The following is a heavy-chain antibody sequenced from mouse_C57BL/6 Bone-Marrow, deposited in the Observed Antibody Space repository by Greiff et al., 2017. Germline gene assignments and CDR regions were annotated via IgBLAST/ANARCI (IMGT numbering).Heavy chain of an antibody. V-gene: IGHV1-5*01. Sequence: VQLKQSGTVLARPGASVKMSCKTSGYTFTSYWMHWVKQRPGQGLEWIGAIYPGNSDTSYNQKFKGKAKLTAVTSASTAYMELSSLTNEDSAVYYCTRQDLSIYDGYPSWFAYWGQGTLVTVSA. CDR3: TRQDLSIYDGYPSWFAY. CDR1: GYTFTSYW. CDR2: IYPGNSDT. D-gene: IGHD2-3*01. J-gene: IGHJ3*01.